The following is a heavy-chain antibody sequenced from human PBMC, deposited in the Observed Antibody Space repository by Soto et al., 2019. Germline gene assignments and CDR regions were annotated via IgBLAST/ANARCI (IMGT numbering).Heavy chain of an antibody. Sequence: PSETLSLTCTVSGGSISSYYWSWIRQPPGKGPEWIGYIYYSGSTNYNPSLKSRVTISVDTSKNQFSLKLSSVTAADTAVYYCARSSIAVAGYYYYYYMDVWGKGTTVTVSS. J-gene: IGHJ6*03. CDR2: IYYSGST. D-gene: IGHD6-19*01. CDR1: GGSISSYY. V-gene: IGHV4-59*08. CDR3: ARSSIAVAGYYYYYYMDV.